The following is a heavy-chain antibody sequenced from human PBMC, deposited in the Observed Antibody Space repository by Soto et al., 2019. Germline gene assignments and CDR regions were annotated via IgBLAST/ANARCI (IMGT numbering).Heavy chain of an antibody. V-gene: IGHV1-69*13. CDR2: IIPIFGTA. D-gene: IGHD3-22*01. CDR1: GGTFSSYA. J-gene: IGHJ4*02. CDR3: ARDPSNSSGYKLYFDY. Sequence: ASVKVSCKASGGTFSSYAISWVRQAPGQGLEWMGGIIPIFGTANYAQKFQGRVTITADESTSTAYMELRSLRSGDTAVYYCARDPSNSSGYKLYFDYWGQGALVTVSA.